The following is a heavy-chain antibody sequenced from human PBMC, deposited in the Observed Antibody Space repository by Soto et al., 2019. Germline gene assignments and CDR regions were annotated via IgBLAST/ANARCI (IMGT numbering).Heavy chain of an antibody. CDR1: SYTFSSYG. Sequence: ASVKVSCKASSYTFSSYGITWVRQAPGQGLEWMGWISAYSGNTNYAQKLQGRVTMTTDTSTSTAYMELRSLRSDDTAVYYCARQNARAARGLGWFGPWGQGTLVTVSS. J-gene: IGHJ5*02. CDR2: ISAYSGNT. D-gene: IGHD6-6*01. CDR3: ARQNARAARGLGWFGP. V-gene: IGHV1-18*01.